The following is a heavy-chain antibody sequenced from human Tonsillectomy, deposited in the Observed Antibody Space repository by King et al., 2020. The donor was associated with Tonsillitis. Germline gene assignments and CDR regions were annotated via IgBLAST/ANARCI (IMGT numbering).Heavy chain of an antibody. Sequence: QVQLVESGGRVVQPGRSLRLSCAASGFTFTIYGMHWVRQAPGKELEWVAVISYDGNNKYYADSVKGRFTISRDNSKNTLYLQINSLRAEDTAVYYCAKERGYTYGYSWGYYYYGMDVWGQGTTVTVSS. CDR3: AKERGYTYGYSWGYYYYGMDV. CDR2: ISYDGNNK. D-gene: IGHD5-18*01. CDR1: GFTFTIYG. J-gene: IGHJ6*02. V-gene: IGHV3-30*18.